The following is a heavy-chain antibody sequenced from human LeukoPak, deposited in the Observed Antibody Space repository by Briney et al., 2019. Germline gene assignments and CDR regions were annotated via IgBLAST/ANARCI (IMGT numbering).Heavy chain of an antibody. CDR3: AMRPGIAVAGFDH. J-gene: IGHJ4*02. Sequence: ASVKVSCKASGYTFTTSLMHWVRQAPGQRLEWMGWINAGDGDTKYSQKFQGRVTVTRDTSASTAYMELSSLSSEDTAIYYCAMRPGIAVAGFDHWGQGTLVTVSS. CDR2: INAGDGDT. CDR1: GYTFTTSL. D-gene: IGHD6-19*01. V-gene: IGHV1-3*01.